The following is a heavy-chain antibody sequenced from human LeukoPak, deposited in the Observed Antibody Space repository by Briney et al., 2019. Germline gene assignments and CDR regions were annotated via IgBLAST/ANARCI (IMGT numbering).Heavy chain of an antibody. CDR1: GFIFSGYG. CDR3: ARGQADALDI. V-gene: IGHV3-33*01. CDR2: IWYDGSNK. J-gene: IGHJ3*02. Sequence: GGSLRLSCAASGFIFSGYGMHWVRQAPGKGLEWVADIWYDGSNKYYADSVKGRFTISRDNSKNTLYVQINSLRAEDTAVYYCARGQADALDIWGQGTMSPSLQ.